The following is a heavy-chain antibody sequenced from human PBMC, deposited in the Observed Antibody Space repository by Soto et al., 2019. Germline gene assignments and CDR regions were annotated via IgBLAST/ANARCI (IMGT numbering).Heavy chain of an antibody. V-gene: IGHV1-2*02. CDR3: ARDPDYVDYWGYFFDS. Sequence: QVQLVQSGAEVKKPGASVKVSCKTSGYTFAAYYIHWIRQAPGQGLEWMGWINPTSGGTVYAQNFQDRVIMTRDTSVSTAYMELRRLNSDDTAVYYCARDPDYVDYWGYFFDSWGQGTPVTVSS. CDR2: INPTSGGT. CDR1: GYTFAAYY. D-gene: IGHD4-17*01. J-gene: IGHJ4*02.